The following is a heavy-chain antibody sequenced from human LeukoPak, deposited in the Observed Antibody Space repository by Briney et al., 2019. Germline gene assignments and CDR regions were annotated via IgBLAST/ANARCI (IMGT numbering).Heavy chain of an antibody. CDR3: AKDLVTGSLDY. D-gene: IGHD3-10*01. CDR1: GFTFSSYG. V-gene: IGHV3-30*02. Sequence: GGSLRLSCAASGFTFSSYGMHWVRQAPGKGLEWVAFIRYDGSNKYYADSVKGRFTISRDNAKNSLYLQMNSLRAEDTAVYYCAKDLVTGSLDYWGQGTLVTVSS. J-gene: IGHJ4*02. CDR2: IRYDGSNK.